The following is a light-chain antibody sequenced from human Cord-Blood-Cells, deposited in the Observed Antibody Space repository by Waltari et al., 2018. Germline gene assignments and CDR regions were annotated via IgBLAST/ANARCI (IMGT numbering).Light chain of an antibody. Sequence: DIVMTQSPDSLAVSLGERATINCKSSQSVLYSSNNKNYLVWYQQKPGQPPKLLIYWASTRESGVPDRFSGSGSGTDFTLTISSLQAEDVAVYYCQQYYSTPWTFG. V-gene: IGKV4-1*01. CDR3: QQYYSTPWT. CDR2: WAS. CDR1: QSVLYSSNNKNY. J-gene: IGKJ1*01.